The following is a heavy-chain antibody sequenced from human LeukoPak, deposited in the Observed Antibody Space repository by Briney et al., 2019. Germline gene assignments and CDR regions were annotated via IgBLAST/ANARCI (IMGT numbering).Heavy chain of an antibody. CDR2: IYPGDSDT. Sequence: GESLKISCKGSGYSFTSYWIGWVRQMPGKGLEWMGIIYPGDSDTRYSPSFQGQVTISADKSISTAYLQWSSLKASDTAMYYCARRLSCSSTSCIDNWFDPGAREPWSPSPQ. D-gene: IGHD2-2*01. V-gene: IGHV5-51*01. J-gene: IGHJ5*02. CDR1: GYSFTSYW. CDR3: ARRLSCSSTSCIDNWFDP.